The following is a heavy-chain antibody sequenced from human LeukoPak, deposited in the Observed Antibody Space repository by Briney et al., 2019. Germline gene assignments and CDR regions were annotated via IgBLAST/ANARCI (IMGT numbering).Heavy chain of an antibody. CDR1: GGTFSSYA. CDR2: IIPIFGTA. J-gene: IGHJ4*02. Sequence: ASVKVSCKASGGTFSSYAISWVRQAPGQGLEWMGGIIPIFGTANYAQKFQGRVTITADESTSTAYMGLSSLRSEDTAVYYCARVPYPSHDGYPAPLDYWGQGTLVTVSS. D-gene: IGHD3-22*01. V-gene: IGHV1-69*13. CDR3: ARVPYPSHDGYPAPLDY.